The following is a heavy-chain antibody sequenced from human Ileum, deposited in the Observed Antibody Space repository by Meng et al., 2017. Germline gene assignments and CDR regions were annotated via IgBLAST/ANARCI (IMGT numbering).Heavy chain of an antibody. D-gene: IGHD6-13*01. J-gene: IGHJ4*02. V-gene: IGHV1-2*06. CDR1: GDTFTDYY. CDR3: SGASSSSYLGY. CDR2: INPKSGIR. Sequence: QVQLVKSGAEGKKTGAAGKGSCKTSGDTFTDYYIKWLRQAPGQGLEWMGRINPKSGIRHYAQKFQGRVTMTSDTSTSTAYMEVSGLTSDDTAVYYCSGASSSSYLGYWGQGTLVTVSS.